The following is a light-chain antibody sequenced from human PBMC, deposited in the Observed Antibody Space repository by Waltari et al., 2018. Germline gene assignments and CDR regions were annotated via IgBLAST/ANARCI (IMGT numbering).Light chain of an antibody. CDR2: AAS. J-gene: IGKJ1*01. CDR1: RGIRND. V-gene: IGKV1-17*01. CDR3: LQYNSYPWT. Sequence: DIQMTQSPSSLSASVGDRVTITCRASRGIRNDLGWYQQKRGKAPKRLIYAASSLQSGVPSRFSGSGSGTKFTLTISSLQPEDFASYYCLQYNSYPWTFGQGTKVEIK.